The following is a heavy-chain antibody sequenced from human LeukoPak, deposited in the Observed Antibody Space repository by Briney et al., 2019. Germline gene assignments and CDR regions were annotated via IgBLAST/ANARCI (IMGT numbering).Heavy chain of an antibody. Sequence: GASVKVSCKASGYTFTDYYIHWVRQAPGQGLEWMGWIVPHSGGTNYAQNYQGRITMTRDTSISTAYMGLSSLRSDDTAVYYCARNAYCDSTNCYAWFDPWGQGTLVTVSS. CDR2: IVPHSGGT. V-gene: IGHV1-2*02. J-gene: IGHJ5*02. CDR1: GYTFTDYY. CDR3: ARNAYCDSTNCYAWFDP. D-gene: IGHD2-2*01.